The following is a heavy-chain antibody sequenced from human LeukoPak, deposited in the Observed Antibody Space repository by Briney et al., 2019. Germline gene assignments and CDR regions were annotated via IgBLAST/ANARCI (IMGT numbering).Heavy chain of an antibody. V-gene: IGHV3-15*01. CDR2: IKSKTNGGIT. Sequence: GGSLRLSCAASGFSFSSAWMSWVRQAPGKGLEWVGRIKSKTNGGITDYAAPVKGRFTISRDDSKNTLYLQMDSLKTEDIAVYYCAREGIGGGAFDIWGQGTMVTVSA. J-gene: IGHJ3*02. D-gene: IGHD2/OR15-2a*01. CDR1: GFSFSSAW. CDR3: AREGIGGGAFDI.